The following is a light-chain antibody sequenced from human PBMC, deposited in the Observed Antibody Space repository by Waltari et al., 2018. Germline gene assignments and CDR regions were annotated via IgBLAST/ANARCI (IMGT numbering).Light chain of an antibody. CDR1: QSVSRF. J-gene: IGKJ4*01. V-gene: IGKV3-11*01. Sequence: EIVLTQSPATLSLSPGHRATLSCRTSQSVSRFLAWYQQRPGQAPRLLIYDASTRATGIPARFSGSGSGTDFTLTISSLDPDDLAVYYCQQRSSWPLTFGGGTRVQIK. CDR2: DAS. CDR3: QQRSSWPLT.